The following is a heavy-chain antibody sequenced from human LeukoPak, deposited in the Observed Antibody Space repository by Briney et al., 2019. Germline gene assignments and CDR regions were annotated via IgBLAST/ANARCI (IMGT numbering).Heavy chain of an antibody. J-gene: IGHJ3*02. D-gene: IGHD2-2*01. CDR2: IKSKSDGGTT. CDR3: TTGPCSTITYNPDDAFDI. CDR1: GFTFNNAW. Sequence: GGSPRLSCAASGFTFNNAWVTWVRQAPGKGLEWVGRIKSKSDGGTTDYAAPVKGRFTISREDSENTLYLQMSSLKTEDTAVYYCTTGPCSTITYNPDDAFDIWGQGTMVTVSS. V-gene: IGHV3-15*01.